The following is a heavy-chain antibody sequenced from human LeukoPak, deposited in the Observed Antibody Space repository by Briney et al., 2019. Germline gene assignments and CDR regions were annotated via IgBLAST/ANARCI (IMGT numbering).Heavy chain of an antibody. V-gene: IGHV1-18*01. Sequence: ASVTVSCKASGYTFTSYGISWVRQAPGQGLEWMGWISAYNGNTNYAQKLQGRVTMTTDTSTSTAYMELRSLRSDDTAVYYCAIYCSGGSCYGMDVWGQGTTVTVSS. CDR2: ISAYNGNT. J-gene: IGHJ6*02. CDR1: GYTFTSYG. D-gene: IGHD2-15*01. CDR3: AIYCSGGSCYGMDV.